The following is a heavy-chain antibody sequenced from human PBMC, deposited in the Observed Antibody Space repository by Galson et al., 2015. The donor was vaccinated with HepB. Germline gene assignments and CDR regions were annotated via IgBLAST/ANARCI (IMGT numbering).Heavy chain of an antibody. CDR2: INPKSGGT. V-gene: IGHV1-2*02. CDR1: GYTFTGYY. Sequence: SVKVSCKASGYTFTGYYMHWVRQAPGQGLEWMGWINPKSGGTNYAQKFQGRVTMTRDTSISTASMELSRLRSDDTAIYYCTRAIRAYEGYCGGDNCHSHYYFDYWGQGTLVIVSS. D-gene: IGHD2-21*01. CDR3: TRAIRAYEGYCGGDNCHSHYYFDY. J-gene: IGHJ4*02.